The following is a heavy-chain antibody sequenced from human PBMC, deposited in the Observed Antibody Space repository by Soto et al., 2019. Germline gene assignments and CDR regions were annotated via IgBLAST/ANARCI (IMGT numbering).Heavy chain of an antibody. V-gene: IGHV3-23*01. CDR2: ISGSGGST. CDR3: AKEYCSGGSCYLTVDY. D-gene: IGHD2-15*01. J-gene: IGHJ4*02. CDR1: GLIFSNYK. Sequence: GGSLRLSCAASGLIFSNYKMHWVRQAPGKGLEWVSAISGSGGSTYYADSVKGRFTISRDNSKNTLYLQMNSLRAEDTAVYYCAKEYCSGGSCYLTVDYWGQGTLVTVSS.